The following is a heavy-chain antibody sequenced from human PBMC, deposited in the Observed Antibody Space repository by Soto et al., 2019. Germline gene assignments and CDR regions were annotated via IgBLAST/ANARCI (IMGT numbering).Heavy chain of an antibody. CDR1: GFTFRRYG. CDR3: ATIPPGDAASAADY. CDR2: ISYDGSNK. V-gene: IGHV3-30*03. D-gene: IGHD7-27*01. J-gene: IGHJ4*02. Sequence: GGSLRLSCAASGFTFRRYGMHWFRQAPGKGLEWVAVISYDGSNKYYADSVKGRFTISRDNSKNTLYLQMNSLRAEDTAVYSCATIPPGDAASAADYWGQGPMVTVSS.